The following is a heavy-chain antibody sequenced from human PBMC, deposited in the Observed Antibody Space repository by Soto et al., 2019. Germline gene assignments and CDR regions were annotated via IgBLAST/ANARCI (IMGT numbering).Heavy chain of an antibody. Sequence: PGGSLRLSCAASGFTFSSYGMHWVRQAPGKGLEWVAVIWYDGSNKYYADSVKGRFTISRDNSKNTLYLQMNSLRAEDTAVYYCARDPDILTGYTEYYFDYWGQGTLVTVSS. J-gene: IGHJ4*02. CDR1: GFTFSSYG. CDR2: IWYDGSNK. CDR3: ARDPDILTGYTEYYFDY. V-gene: IGHV3-33*01. D-gene: IGHD3-9*01.